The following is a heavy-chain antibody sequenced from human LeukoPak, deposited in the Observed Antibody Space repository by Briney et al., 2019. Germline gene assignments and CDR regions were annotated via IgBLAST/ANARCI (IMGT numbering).Heavy chain of an antibody. CDR1: GGCISSYY. J-gene: IGHJ4*02. D-gene: IGHD3-22*01. CDR3: ARWDSSGFDY. V-gene: IGHV4-59*01. CDR2: IYYSGST. Sequence: SETLSLTCTVSGGCISSYYWSWIRQPPGKGLEWIGYIYYSGSTNYNPSLKSRVTISVDTSKNQFSLKLSSVTAADTAVYYCARWDSSGFDYWGQGTLVTVSS.